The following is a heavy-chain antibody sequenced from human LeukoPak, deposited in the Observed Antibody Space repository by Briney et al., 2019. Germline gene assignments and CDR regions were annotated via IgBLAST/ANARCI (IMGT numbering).Heavy chain of an antibody. D-gene: IGHD6-19*01. CDR3: ARSRGAIAVAGHAEYFHH. CDR2: IDWDDDK. J-gene: IGHJ1*01. V-gene: IGHV2-70*11. CDR1: GFSLTTSGMC. Sequence: SGPALVKPTQTLTLTRTFSGFSLTTSGMCVSWIRQPPGKALEWLARIDWDDDKYYSTSLKTRLTISKDTSKNQVVLTMTNMDPVDTATYSCARSRGAIAVAGHAEYFHHWGQGTLVTVSS.